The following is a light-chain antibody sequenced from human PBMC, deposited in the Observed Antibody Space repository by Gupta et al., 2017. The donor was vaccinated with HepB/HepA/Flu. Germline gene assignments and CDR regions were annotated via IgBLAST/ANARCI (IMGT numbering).Light chain of an antibody. CDR3: QLYGSPQVT. Sequence: EIVLTQSPGTLSLSPGERATLSCRASQSVNNLYLVWYQQKPGQAPRLLIYGPSSRATGIPDRFSGSGSGTDFTLTISRLEPEDFAVYYCQLYGSPQVTFGGGTKVDIK. CDR2: GPS. V-gene: IGKV3-20*01. CDR1: QSVNNLY. J-gene: IGKJ4*01.